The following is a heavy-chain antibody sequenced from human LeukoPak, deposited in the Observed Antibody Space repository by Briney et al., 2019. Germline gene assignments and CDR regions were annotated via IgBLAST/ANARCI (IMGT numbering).Heavy chain of an antibody. CDR3: ARDIVVVPAAGATHWFDP. Sequence: SVKVSCKASGGAFSSYAISWVRQAPGQGLEWMGGIIPIFGTANYAQKFQGRVTITADESTSTAYMELSSLRSEDTAVYYCARDIVVVPAAGATHWFDPWGQGTLVTVSS. J-gene: IGHJ5*02. D-gene: IGHD2-2*01. CDR1: GGAFSSYA. CDR2: IIPIFGTA. V-gene: IGHV1-69*13.